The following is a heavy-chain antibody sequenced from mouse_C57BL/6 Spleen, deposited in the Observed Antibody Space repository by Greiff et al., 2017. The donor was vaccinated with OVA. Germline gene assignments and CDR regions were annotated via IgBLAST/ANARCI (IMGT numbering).Heavy chain of an antibody. Sequence: EVKVEESGPGLVKPSPSLSLPCSVTGYSITSGYSLNWIRQFPGNKLEWIGYIRSDGRTNYNPSLKNRISITRDTSKNQFFLKLNSVTTDDTATYYCASYYYGSSPYAMDYWGQGTSVTVSS. CDR2: IRSDGRT. CDR3: ASYYYGSSPYAMDY. D-gene: IGHD1-1*01. V-gene: IGHV3-6*01. CDR1: GYSITSGYS. J-gene: IGHJ4*01.